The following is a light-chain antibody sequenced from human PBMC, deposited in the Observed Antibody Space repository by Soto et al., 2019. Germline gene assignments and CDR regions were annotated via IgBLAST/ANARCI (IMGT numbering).Light chain of an antibody. Sequence: QSVLTQPPSASGTPGQRVTISCSGSSSNIGSNYVFWYQQLPGTAPKVLMYRNSQRPSGVPDRFSGSTSGTSASLAISGLRSEDEADYYCASWDDSLSGFVVFGGGTQLTVL. CDR3: ASWDDSLSGFVV. J-gene: IGLJ2*01. V-gene: IGLV1-47*01. CDR2: RNS. CDR1: SSNIGSNY.